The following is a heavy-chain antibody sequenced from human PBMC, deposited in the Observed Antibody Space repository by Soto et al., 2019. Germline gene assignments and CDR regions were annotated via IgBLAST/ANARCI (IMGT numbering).Heavy chain of an antibody. D-gene: IGHD3-9*01. J-gene: IGHJ4*02. CDR1: GYTFTSYG. CDR2: ISAYNGNT. Sequence: ASVKVSCKASGYTFTSYGISWVRQAPGQGLEWMGWISAYNGNTNYAQKLQGRVTMTTDTSTSTAYMELRSLRSDDTAVYYCARVAYDILTGYYEDGFDYWGQGTLVTVSS. V-gene: IGHV1-18*01. CDR3: ARVAYDILTGYYEDGFDY.